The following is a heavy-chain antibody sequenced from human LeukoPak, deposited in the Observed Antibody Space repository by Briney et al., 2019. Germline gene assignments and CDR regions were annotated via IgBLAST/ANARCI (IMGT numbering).Heavy chain of an antibody. Sequence: GGSLRLSCAASGFTFSSYSMNWVRQAPGKGLEWVSSISSSSSYIYYADSVKGRFTISRDNAKNSLYLQMNSLRAEDTAVYYCARDLITMIVVVTTDAFDIWGQGTMVTVSS. D-gene: IGHD3-22*01. J-gene: IGHJ3*02. V-gene: IGHV3-21*01. CDR3: ARDLITMIVVVTTDAFDI. CDR1: GFTFSSYS. CDR2: ISSSSSYI.